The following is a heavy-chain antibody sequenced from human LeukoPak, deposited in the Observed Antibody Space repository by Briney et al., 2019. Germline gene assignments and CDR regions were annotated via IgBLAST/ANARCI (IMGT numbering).Heavy chain of an antibody. CDR3: ARGGWLPDYYYYYYMDV. V-gene: IGHV3-33*01. CDR1: GFTFSSYG. D-gene: IGHD6-19*01. Sequence: PGGSLRLSCAASGFTFSSYGMHWVRQAPGKGLEWVAVIWHNGSNKYYADSVKGRFTISRDNSKNTLYLQMNSLRAEDTAVYYCARGGWLPDYYYYYYMDVWGKGTTVTVSS. J-gene: IGHJ6*03. CDR2: IWHNGSNK.